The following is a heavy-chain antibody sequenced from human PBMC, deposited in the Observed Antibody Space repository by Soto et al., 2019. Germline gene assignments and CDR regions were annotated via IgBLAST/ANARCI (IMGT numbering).Heavy chain of an antibody. CDR1: EGDSTKYL. CDR3: ARREGHTLILHYGMEV. CDR2: IYPGDSDT. Sequence: PVESXKHSYRCSEGDSTKYLMVLVIKMTGKGLDWMGIIYPGDSDTRYSPSFQGQVTISADKSISAAYLQWSSLKASDTAMYYCARREGHTLILHYGMEVCGPGTTVNVPS. J-gene: IGHJ6*01. V-gene: IGHV5-51*01.